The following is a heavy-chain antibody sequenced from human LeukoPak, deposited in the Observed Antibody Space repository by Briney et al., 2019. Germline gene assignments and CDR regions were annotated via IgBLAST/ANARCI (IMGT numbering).Heavy chain of an antibody. V-gene: IGHV1-2*02. CDR3: ARYSGYGVFAFDI. J-gene: IGHJ3*02. CDR2: INPNSGGT. D-gene: IGHD5-12*01. Sequence: GASVKVSCKASGYTFTGYYMHWVRQAPGQGLEWMGWINPNSGGTNYAQKFQGRVTMTRDTSISTAYMELSRLRSDDTAVYYYARYSGYGVFAFDIWGQGTMVTVSS. CDR1: GYTFTGYY.